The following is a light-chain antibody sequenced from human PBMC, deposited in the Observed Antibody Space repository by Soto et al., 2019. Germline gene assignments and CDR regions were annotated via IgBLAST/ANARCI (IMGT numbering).Light chain of an antibody. CDR3: MQALQIPLT. V-gene: IGKV2-28*01. CDR2: MGS. CDR1: QSLLHSNGNHY. Sequence: DIVMTQSPLSLPVTHGEPASISCRSSQSLLHSNGNHYLDWYLQKPGQSPQLLIYMGSNRASGVPVRFSGIGSGTEFTLKISRVEADDVGVYYCMQALQIPLTFGGWTKVEIK. J-gene: IGKJ4*01.